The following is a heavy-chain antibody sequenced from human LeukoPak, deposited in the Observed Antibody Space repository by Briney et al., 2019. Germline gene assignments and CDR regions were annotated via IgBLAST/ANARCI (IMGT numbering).Heavy chain of an antibody. CDR2: IYYSGST. V-gene: IGHV4-30-4*01. D-gene: IGHD2/OR15-2a*01. Sequence: SQTLSLTCTVSGGSISRGDSYWSWIRQPPGKGLEWIGHIYYSGSTYYNPSLRSRVAISLDTSENQFSLKLSSVTAADTAVYYCARDRNYYGMDVWGQGTTVTVSS. CDR1: GGSISRGDSY. J-gene: IGHJ6*02. CDR3: ARDRNYYGMDV.